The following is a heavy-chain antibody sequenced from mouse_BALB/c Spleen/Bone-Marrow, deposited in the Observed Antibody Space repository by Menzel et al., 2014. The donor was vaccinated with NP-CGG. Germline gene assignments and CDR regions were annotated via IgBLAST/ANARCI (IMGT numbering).Heavy chain of an antibody. J-gene: IGHJ2*01. CDR3: XXXXXXXXXYYFDX. Sequence: VQLQQSGAELVRPGASVKLSCKASGYTFTSYWINWVKQRPGQGLEWIGNIYPSDSYTNYNQKFKDKATLTVDKSSSTAYMQLXSPXSEDSAVYXXXXXXXXXXXYYFDXWGXGTTLTVSS. V-gene: IGHV1-69*02. CDR1: GYTFTSYW. CDR2: IYPSDSYT.